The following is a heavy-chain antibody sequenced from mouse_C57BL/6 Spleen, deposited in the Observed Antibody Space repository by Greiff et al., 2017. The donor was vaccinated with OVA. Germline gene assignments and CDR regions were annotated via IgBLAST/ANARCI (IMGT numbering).Heavy chain of an antibody. V-gene: IGHV1-82*01. CDR3: ARGFTTVVANFDY. D-gene: IGHD1-1*01. Sequence: QVQLKQSGPELVKPGASVKISCKASGYAFSSSWMNWVKQRPGKGLEWIGRIYPGDGDTNYNGKFKGKATLTADKSSSTAYMQLSSLTSEDSAVYFCARGFTTVVANFDYWGQGTTLTVSS. J-gene: IGHJ2*01. CDR1: GYAFSSSW. CDR2: IYPGDGDT.